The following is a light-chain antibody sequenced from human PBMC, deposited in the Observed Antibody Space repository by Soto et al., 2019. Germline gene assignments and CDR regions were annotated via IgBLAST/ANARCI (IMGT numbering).Light chain of an antibody. J-gene: IGKJ2*01. CDR2: GAS. CDR1: QSVSSSY. V-gene: IGKV3-20*01. Sequence: EIVLTQSRGTLSLSPGERATLSCRASQSVSSSYLAWYQQKPDQAPRLLIYGASSRATGIPDRFSGSGSGTDFTLTISRLEPEDFAVYYCQQYGSSPPYTFGQGTKLEIK. CDR3: QQYGSSPPYT.